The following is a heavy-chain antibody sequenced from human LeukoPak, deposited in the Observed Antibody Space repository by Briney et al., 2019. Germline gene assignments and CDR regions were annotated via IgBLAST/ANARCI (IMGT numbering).Heavy chain of an antibody. J-gene: IGHJ6*03. CDR1: GYTFTGYY. CDR2: INPNSGGT. CDR3: ARALNHYYYMDV. V-gene: IGHV1-2*02. Sequence: ASVKVSCKASGYTFTGYYMHWVRQVPGQGLEWMGWINPNSGGTNYAQKFQGRVTMTRDTSISTAYMELSRLRSDDTAVYYCARALNHYYYMDVWGKGTTVTVSS.